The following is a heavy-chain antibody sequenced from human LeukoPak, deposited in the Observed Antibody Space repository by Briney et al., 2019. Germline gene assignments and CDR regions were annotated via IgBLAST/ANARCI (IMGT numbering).Heavy chain of an antibody. Sequence: GGSLRLSCAASAFTFSLYAMNWVRQAPGKGLEWVSYINDVSNDIHYADSVKGRFTISRDNAKNTLSLQMNSLRAEDTAVYYCARDTYQPGLIDCWGQGTLVTVSS. V-gene: IGHV3-21*05. J-gene: IGHJ4*02. CDR3: ARDTYQPGLIDC. CDR1: AFTFSLYA. CDR2: INDVSNDI. D-gene: IGHD2-2*01.